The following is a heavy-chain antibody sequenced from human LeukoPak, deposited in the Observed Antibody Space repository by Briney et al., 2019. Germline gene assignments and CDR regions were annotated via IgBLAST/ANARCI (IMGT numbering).Heavy chain of an antibody. CDR1: GGSISGHY. D-gene: IGHD1-14*01. CDR3: ARQAQDGTDNYFDP. Sequence: PSETPSLTCTVSGGSISGHYWSWIRQSPGRGLEWIGNIWTSGITKYNPSLNSRVTILIDTSKSQVYLKVRSMTAADMAVYYCARQAQDGTDNYFDPWGQGTLVTVSS. V-gene: IGHV4-4*09. J-gene: IGHJ5*02. CDR2: IWTSGIT.